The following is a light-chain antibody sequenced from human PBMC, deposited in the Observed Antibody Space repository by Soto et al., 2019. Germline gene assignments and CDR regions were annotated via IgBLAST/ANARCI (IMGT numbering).Light chain of an antibody. J-gene: IGKJ4*01. V-gene: IGKV1-16*01. Sequence: DIQMTHSPSSLSASVEDIFIITFLASQSISNHLNWYQQKPGKAPKLLIFAASSLQSGVPSRFSGSGSGTDFTLTISSLQPEDFATYYCQKYNSYPLNCGGGNTGDIK. CDR3: QKYNSYPLN. CDR1: QSISNH. CDR2: AAS.